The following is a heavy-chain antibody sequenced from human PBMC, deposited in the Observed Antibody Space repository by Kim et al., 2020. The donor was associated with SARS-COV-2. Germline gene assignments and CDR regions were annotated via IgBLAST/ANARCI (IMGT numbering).Heavy chain of an antibody. CDR3: AHNLDSSGWGDWYFDL. Sequence: SGPTLVKPTQTLTLTCTFSGFSLSTYGVGVGWIRQPPGKALEWLALIYWDDDKYYSPSLKSRLTITKDTSKNQVVLTLTNVDPVDTATYYCAHNLDSSGWGDWYFDLWGRGTLVTVSS. J-gene: IGHJ2*01. CDR1: GFSLSTYGVG. D-gene: IGHD6-19*01. V-gene: IGHV2-5*02. CDR2: IYWDDDK.